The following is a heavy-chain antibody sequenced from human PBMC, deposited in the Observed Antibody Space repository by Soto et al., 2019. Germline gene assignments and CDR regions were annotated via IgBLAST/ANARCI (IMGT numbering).Heavy chain of an antibody. Sequence: ASVKVSCKASGYTFPGNYIHWVRQAPGQGLEWMALINPTSGGTNYAQKFQGRVTMTWDTSISTAYMELSRLRSDDTAIYYCARGYCSSSGCSHYFDYWGQGTLVTVS. CDR3: ARGYCSSSGCSHYFDY. CDR2: INPTSGGT. V-gene: IGHV1-2*02. CDR1: GYTFPGNY. J-gene: IGHJ4*02. D-gene: IGHD2-2*01.